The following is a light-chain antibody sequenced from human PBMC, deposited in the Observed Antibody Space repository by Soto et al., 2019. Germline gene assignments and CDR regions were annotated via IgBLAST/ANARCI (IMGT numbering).Light chain of an antibody. CDR3: QVWDSTSDHVV. CDR1: NIGSKS. CDR2: DGS. V-gene: IGLV3-21*02. Sequence: SYELTQPPSVSVAPGQTARITCGEKNIGSKSVHWYQQKPGQAPVLVVYDGSDRPSGIPERFSGSNSGNTATLTISRVEAGDEADYYCQVWDSTSDHVVFGGGTKVTVL. J-gene: IGLJ2*01.